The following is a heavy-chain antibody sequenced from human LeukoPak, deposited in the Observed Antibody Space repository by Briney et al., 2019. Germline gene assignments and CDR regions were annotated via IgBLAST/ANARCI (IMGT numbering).Heavy chain of an antibody. V-gene: IGHV4-39*07. CDR2: IYYSGST. Sequence: PSETLSLTCTVSGGSISSSSYYWGWIRQPPGKGLEWIGSIYYSGSTYYNPSLKSRVTISVDTSKNQFSLKLSSVTAADTAVYYCAREIVVPAARFDHWGQGTLVTVSS. D-gene: IGHD2-2*01. CDR3: AREIVVPAARFDH. J-gene: IGHJ4*02. CDR1: GGSISSSSYY.